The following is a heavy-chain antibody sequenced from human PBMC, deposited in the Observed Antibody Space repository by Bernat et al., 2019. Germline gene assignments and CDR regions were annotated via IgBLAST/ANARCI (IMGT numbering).Heavy chain of an antibody. J-gene: IGHJ2*01. Sequence: QVQLVESGGGVVQPGRALRPSCAASGFMFSDYGMHWVRRAPGKGLGWVAIIWYEGNKKYYADSVKGRFTISRDNYKNTLFLQMNGLRAEDTAVYYCARAKSGGLPAHWYVDLWGRGTLVTVSS. CDR2: IWYEGNKK. V-gene: IGHV3-33*03. CDR1: GFMFSDYG. D-gene: IGHD1-26*01. CDR3: ARAKSGGLPAHWYVDL.